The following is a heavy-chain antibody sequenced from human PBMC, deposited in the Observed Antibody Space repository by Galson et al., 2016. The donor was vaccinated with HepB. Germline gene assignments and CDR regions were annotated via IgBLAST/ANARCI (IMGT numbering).Heavy chain of an antibody. CDR1: GFSISHHG. V-gene: IGHV3-33*06. J-gene: IGHJ5*01. CDR3: AKRAYISSGWFDF. D-gene: IGHD6-19*01. Sequence: SLRLSCAASGFSISHHGMHRVRQAPGKGLDWVAFIWNDGSNEYFADSVRGRFSISRDNSDNTVHLQMSSLRAEDTAVYYCAKRAYISSGWFDFWGQGTVVTVSS. CDR2: IWNDGSNE.